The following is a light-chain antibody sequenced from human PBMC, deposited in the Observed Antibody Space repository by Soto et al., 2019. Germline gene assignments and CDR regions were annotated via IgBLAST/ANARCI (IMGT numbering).Light chain of an antibody. Sequence: EIVLTQSPATLSLSPGERATLSYRASQSVSAFLAWYQQKPGQAPRLLIYDASKRPTGIPARFSGSGSGTDFTLTISSLEPEDFAVYYCQQRSNWPPENTFGQGTKLEIK. J-gene: IGKJ2*01. CDR2: DAS. CDR1: QSVSAF. V-gene: IGKV3-11*01. CDR3: QQRSNWPPENT.